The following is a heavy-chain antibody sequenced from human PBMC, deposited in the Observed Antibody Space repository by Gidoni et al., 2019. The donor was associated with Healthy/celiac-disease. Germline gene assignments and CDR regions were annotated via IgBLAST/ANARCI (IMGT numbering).Heavy chain of an antibody. CDR2: SSSSSSTI. Sequence: EVQLVESGGGLVQPGGALRLSCAASGFTFSRYRMHWVRQAPGKGLEWVSYSSSSSSTIYYADSVKGRFTISRDNAKNSLYLQMNSLRDEDTAVYYCARDQEGGIQLWLRYDNWFDPWGQGTLVTVSS. D-gene: IGHD5-18*01. CDR3: ARDQEGGIQLWLRYDNWFDP. J-gene: IGHJ5*02. CDR1: GFTFSRYR. V-gene: IGHV3-48*02.